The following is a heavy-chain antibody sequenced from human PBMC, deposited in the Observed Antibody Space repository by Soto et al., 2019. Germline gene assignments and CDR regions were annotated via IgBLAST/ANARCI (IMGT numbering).Heavy chain of an antibody. V-gene: IGHV4-34*01. CDR1: GGSFSGYY. Sequence: SETLSLTCAVYGGSFSGYYWSWIRQPPGKGLEWIGEINHSGSTNYNPSLKSRVTTSVDTSKNQFSLKLSSVTAADTAVYYCASTASYYYMDGWGKGTTVTVSS. CDR3: ASTASYYYMDG. J-gene: IGHJ6*03. CDR2: INHSGST.